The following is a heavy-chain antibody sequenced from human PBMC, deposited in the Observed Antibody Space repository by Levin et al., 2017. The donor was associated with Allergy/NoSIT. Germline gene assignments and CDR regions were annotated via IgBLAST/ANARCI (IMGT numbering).Heavy chain of an antibody. CDR1: GYSLAQLS. CDR3: TREGGGFDY. V-gene: IGHV1-24*01. Sequence: GESLKISCKVSGYSLAQLSMHWVRQAPGKGLEWMAGFDPEEDNTTYARKFQGRLTVTEDTSTDTFYMELSSLRSEDTAVYYCTREGGGFDYWGQGTLVTVSS. J-gene: IGHJ4*02. D-gene: IGHD2-15*01. CDR2: FDPEEDNT.